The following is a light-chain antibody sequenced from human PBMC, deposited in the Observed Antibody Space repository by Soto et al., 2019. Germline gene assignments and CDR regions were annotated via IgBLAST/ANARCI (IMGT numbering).Light chain of an antibody. Sequence: IVMTQSPATLSVSPGGRAILSCRASQNIRRNLAWYQQRVGQAPRLLIYQASARATGIPARFSGSGSGTDFTLTITSLQVEDFAVYFCQQYENWPPVTFGGGTKVDIK. CDR1: QNIRRN. V-gene: IGKV3-15*01. J-gene: IGKJ4*01. CDR2: QAS. CDR3: QQYENWPPVT.